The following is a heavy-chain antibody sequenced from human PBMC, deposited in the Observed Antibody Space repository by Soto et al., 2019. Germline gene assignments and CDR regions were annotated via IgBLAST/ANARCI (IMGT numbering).Heavy chain of an antibody. J-gene: IGHJ4*02. CDR1: GYTFSSYA. Sequence: QVQLVQSGAEEKKPGASVKVSCKASGYTFSSYAMHWVRQAPGQRLEWMGWINAGNGNTKYSQKLQGRVTVSRDTSGSTAYMELSSLRSENTVVYYCARGGPPIDYWGQGTLVTVSS. CDR2: INAGNGNT. CDR3: ARGGPPIDY. D-gene: IGHD3-10*01. V-gene: IGHV1-3*05.